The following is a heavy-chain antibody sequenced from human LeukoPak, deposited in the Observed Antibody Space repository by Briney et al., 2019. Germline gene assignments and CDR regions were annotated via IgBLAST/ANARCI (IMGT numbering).Heavy chain of an antibody. Sequence: SETLSLTCTVSGGSISSTSDHWGWIRQPPEKGLEWIGTIYYTGTTYYNPSLKSRLTISVDTSKNQFSLKLTSVTAADTAVYYCVMYRSASGACWGQGTLVTVSS. V-gene: IGHV4-39*01. CDR2: IYYTGTT. D-gene: IGHD6-19*01. CDR3: VMYRSASGAC. J-gene: IGHJ4*02. CDR1: GGSISSTSDH.